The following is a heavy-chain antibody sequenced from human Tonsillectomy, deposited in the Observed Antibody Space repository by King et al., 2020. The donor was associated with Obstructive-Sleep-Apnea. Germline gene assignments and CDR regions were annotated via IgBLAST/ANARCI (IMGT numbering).Heavy chain of an antibody. CDR1: GGSISSYY. CDR2: IYYSGST. CDR3: ARGGEQWLDWYYFDY. Sequence: QLQESGPGLVKPSETLSLTCTVSGGSISSYYWSWIRQPPGKGLEWIGYIYYSGSTNYNPSLKSRVTISVDTSKNQFSLKLSSVTAADTAVYYCARGGEQWLDWYYFDYWGQGTLVTVSS. V-gene: IGHV4-59*01. J-gene: IGHJ4*02. D-gene: IGHD6-19*01.